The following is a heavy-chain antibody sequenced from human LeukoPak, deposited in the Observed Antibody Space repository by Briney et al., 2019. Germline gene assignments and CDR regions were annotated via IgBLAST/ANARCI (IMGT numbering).Heavy chain of an antibody. J-gene: IGHJ4*02. V-gene: IGHV4-34*01. D-gene: IGHD3-10*01. CDR1: GGALSGYY. CDR2: INHSGIP. CDR3: ARHASYASGRSWPDY. Sequence: SETLSLTCAVYGGALSGYYWSWIRQPPGKGLDWIGEINHSGIPKYNPSLKSRVTISVDTSKNQFSLKLSSVTAADTAVHYCARHASYASGRSWPDYWGQGTLVTVSS.